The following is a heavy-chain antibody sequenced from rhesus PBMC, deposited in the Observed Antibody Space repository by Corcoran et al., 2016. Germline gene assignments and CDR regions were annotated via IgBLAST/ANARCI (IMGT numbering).Heavy chain of an antibody. D-gene: IGHD6-43*01. J-gene: IGHJ6*01. CDR3: ARDHSSSHHDYYGLDS. CDR2: YCGSSGST. CDR1: GYSISRGYY. Sequence: QVQLQESGPGLVKPSETLSLTCAVSGYSISRGYYWGWLRQPPGQGMEYIGYYCGSSGSTSYNPSLKSRVTISTDTSKNQFSLKLSSVTAADTAVYYCARDHSSSHHDYYGLDSWGQGVVVTVSS. V-gene: IGHV4-99*02.